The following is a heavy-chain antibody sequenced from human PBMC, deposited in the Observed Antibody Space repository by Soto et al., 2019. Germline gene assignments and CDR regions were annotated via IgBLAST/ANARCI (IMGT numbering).Heavy chain of an antibody. CDR2: IKQDGSEK. J-gene: IGHJ4*02. D-gene: IGHD5-18*01. V-gene: IGHV3-7*05. CDR1: GFTFSNYW. CDR3: ATSTYGYDY. Sequence: EVQLVESGGGLVQPGGSLRLSCAASGFTFSNYWMNWVRQAPGKGLEWVANIKQDGSEKYYVDSVKGRFTISRHNAKNSLYLQMNSLRAEDTAVYYCATSTYGYDYWGQGTLVTVSS.